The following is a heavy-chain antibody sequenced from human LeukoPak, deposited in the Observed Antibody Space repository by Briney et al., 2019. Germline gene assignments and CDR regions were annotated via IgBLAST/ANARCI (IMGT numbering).Heavy chain of an antibody. CDR2: TYYRSKWYN. CDR1: GDSVFSNSAA. D-gene: IGHD3-22*01. Sequence: SQTLSLTCAISGDSVFSNSAAWNWIRRSPSRGLEWLGRTYYRSKWYNDYAVSVKSRITINPDTSKNQFSLQLNSVTPEDTAVYYCAREDDSSGYYNWFDPWGQGTLVTVSS. J-gene: IGHJ5*02. V-gene: IGHV6-1*01. CDR3: AREDDSSGYYNWFDP.